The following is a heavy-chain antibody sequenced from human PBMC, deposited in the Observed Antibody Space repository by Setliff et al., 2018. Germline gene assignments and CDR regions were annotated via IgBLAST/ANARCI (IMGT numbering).Heavy chain of an antibody. CDR1: GYTFTTYA. CDR3: ARVSRFGTIVYRGYYYMDV. Sequence: AASVKVSCKASGYTFTTYAISWMRQAPGQGLEWMGWINTNTGNPSYAQGFTGRFVFSLDTSVSTAYLQISSLKAEDTAVHYCARVSRFGTIVYRGYYYMDVWGKGTTVTVSS. J-gene: IGHJ6*03. D-gene: IGHD3-10*01. V-gene: IGHV7-4-1*02. CDR2: INTNTGNP.